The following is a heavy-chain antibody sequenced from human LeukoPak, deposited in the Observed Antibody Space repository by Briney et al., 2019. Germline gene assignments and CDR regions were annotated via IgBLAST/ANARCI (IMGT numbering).Heavy chain of an antibody. V-gene: IGHV3-21*05. CDR2: ISSSSSYT. J-gene: IGHJ4*02. CDR3: ASDTVAGTG. Sequence: KSGGSLRLSCAASGFTFSSYGMHWVRQAPGKGLEWVSYISSSSSYTNYADSVKGRFTISRDNAKNSLYLEMNSLRAEDTAVYYCASDTVAGTGWGQGTLVTVSS. D-gene: IGHD6-19*01. CDR1: GFTFSSYG.